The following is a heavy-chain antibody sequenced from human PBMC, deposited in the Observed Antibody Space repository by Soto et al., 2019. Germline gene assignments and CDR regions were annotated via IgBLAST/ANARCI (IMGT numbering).Heavy chain of an antibody. D-gene: IGHD2-15*01. CDR1: GGTFSSYA. CDR2: IIPIFGTA. Sequence: ASVKVSCKASGGTFSSYAISWVRQAPGQGLEWMGGIIPIFGTANYAQKFQGRVTITADESTSTAYMGLSSLRSEDTAVYYCAIGGREGVIRGYCSGGSCYGWFDPWGQGTLVTVSS. V-gene: IGHV1-69*13. J-gene: IGHJ5*02. CDR3: AIGGREGVIRGYCSGGSCYGWFDP.